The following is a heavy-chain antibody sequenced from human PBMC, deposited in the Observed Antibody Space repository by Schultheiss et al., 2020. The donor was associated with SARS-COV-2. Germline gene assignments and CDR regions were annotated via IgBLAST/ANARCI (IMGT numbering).Heavy chain of an antibody. D-gene: IGHD3-10*01. CDR3: ARREVRGVIMD. CDR1: GGSSSGYY. CDR2: IYHSGST. V-gene: IGHV4-34*01. J-gene: IGHJ4*02. Sequence: SETLSLTCAVYGGSSSGYYWSWIRQPPGKGLEWIGSIYHSGSTYYNPSLKSRVTISVDTSKNQFSLKLSSVTAADTAVYYCARREVRGVIMDWGQGTLVTVSS.